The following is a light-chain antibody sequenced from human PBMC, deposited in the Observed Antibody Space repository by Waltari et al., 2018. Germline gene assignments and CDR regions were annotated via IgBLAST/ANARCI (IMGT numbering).Light chain of an antibody. CDR1: SSTIGAGDD. CDR3: QSYDRDLNAVL. V-gene: IGLV1-40*01. Sequence: QSVLPPPPSVSGPPGQRVTISCTGCSSTIGAGDDVRWYQQIPGSAPKVLIYRDDNRPSGVPGRFSGSKSGTSASLSVTGLHVEDEAEYFCQSYDRDLNAVLFGGGTKLTVL. J-gene: IGLJ2*01. CDR2: RDD.